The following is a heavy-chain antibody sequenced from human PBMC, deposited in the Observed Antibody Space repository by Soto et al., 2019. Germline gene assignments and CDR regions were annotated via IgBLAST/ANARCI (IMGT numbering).Heavy chain of an antibody. Sequence: SETLSLTCTVSGGSIRSYYWSWIRQPPGKGLEWIGYIYYSGSTKYNPSLKSRVTISVDTSKNQFSLKLSSVTAADTAVYYCARQVGGWAPWYFDYWGQGTLVTVSS. CDR1: GGSIRSYY. CDR3: ARQVGGWAPWYFDY. J-gene: IGHJ4*02. CDR2: IYYSGST. V-gene: IGHV4-59*08. D-gene: IGHD6-19*01.